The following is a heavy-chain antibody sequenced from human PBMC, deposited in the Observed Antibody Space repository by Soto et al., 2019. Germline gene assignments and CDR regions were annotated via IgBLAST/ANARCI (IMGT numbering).Heavy chain of an antibody. CDR3: ARERYCSSTSCFYYYYYGMDV. CDR2: INHSGST. V-gene: IGHV4-34*01. J-gene: IGHJ6*02. Sequence: ETLSLNCAVYGGSFSGYYWSWIRQPPGKGLEWIGEINHSGSTNYNPSLKSRVTISVDTSKNQFSLKLSSVTAADTAVYYCARERYCSSTSCFYYYYYGMDVWGQGTTVTVSS. D-gene: IGHD2-2*01. CDR1: GGSFSGYY.